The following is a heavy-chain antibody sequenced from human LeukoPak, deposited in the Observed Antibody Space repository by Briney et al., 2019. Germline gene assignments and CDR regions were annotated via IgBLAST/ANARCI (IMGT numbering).Heavy chain of an antibody. V-gene: IGHV1-46*01. CDR2: INPSGGST. Sequence: ASVKVSCKASGYTFTSYYTHWVRQAPGQGLEWMGIINPSGGSTSYAQKFQGRVTITRNTSISTAYMELSSLRSEDTAVYYCARGDVLLWFGESHYYMDVWGKGTTVTISS. CDR1: GYTFTSYY. J-gene: IGHJ6*03. D-gene: IGHD3-10*01. CDR3: ARGDVLLWFGESHYYMDV.